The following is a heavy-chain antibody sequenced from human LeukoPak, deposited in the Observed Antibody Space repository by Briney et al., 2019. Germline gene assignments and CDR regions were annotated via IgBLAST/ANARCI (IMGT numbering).Heavy chain of an antibody. CDR2: IYYSGST. Sequence: SETLSLTCTVSGGSISSHYWSSIRQPPGKGLEWIGYIYYSGSTNYNPSLKSRVTISVDTSKNQFSLKLSSVTAADTAVYYCARDRLGSSGYHDYWGQGTLVTVSS. D-gene: IGHD3-22*01. CDR1: GGSISSHY. CDR3: ARDRLGSSGYHDY. J-gene: IGHJ4*02. V-gene: IGHV4-59*11.